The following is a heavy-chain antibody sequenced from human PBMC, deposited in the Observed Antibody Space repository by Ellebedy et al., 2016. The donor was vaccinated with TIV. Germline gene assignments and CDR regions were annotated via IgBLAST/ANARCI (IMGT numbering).Heavy chain of an antibody. CDR2: IWYDGSNK. Sequence: GESLKISCAASGFTFSSYGMHWVRQAPGKGLEWVAVIWYDGSNKYYADSVKGRFTISRDNSKNTLYLQMNSLRAEDTAVYYCAKGYCSSTSCPLFDPWGQGTLVTVSS. CDR3: AKGYCSSTSCPLFDP. CDR1: GFTFSSYG. V-gene: IGHV3-33*06. J-gene: IGHJ5*02. D-gene: IGHD2-2*01.